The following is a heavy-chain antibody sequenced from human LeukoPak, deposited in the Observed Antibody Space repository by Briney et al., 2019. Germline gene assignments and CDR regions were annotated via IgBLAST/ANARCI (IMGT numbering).Heavy chain of an antibody. V-gene: IGHV3-30*18. D-gene: IGHD4-17*01. J-gene: IGHJ4*02. CDR3: AKDRGYGEHEPFES. Sequence: VGSLRLSCVGSGFTFSDYAIHWVRQAPGKGLEWVAVASHDEVGKQFADSVKGRFTLSRDNSRDSLHLQMNRLRDEDTGVYYCAKDRGYGEHEPFESWGQGSQVTVSS. CDR2: ASHDEVGK. CDR1: GFTFSDYA.